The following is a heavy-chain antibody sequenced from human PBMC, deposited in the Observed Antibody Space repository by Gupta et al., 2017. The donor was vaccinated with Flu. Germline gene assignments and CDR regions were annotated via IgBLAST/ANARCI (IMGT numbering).Heavy chain of an antibody. CDR3: ASGGYQSYGLDV. CDR1: GFPFSTSW. CDR2: INRDGSRT. J-gene: IGHJ6*02. Sequence: DVQLVESGGDLVQPGGSLRLSCAASGFPFSTSWMHWVRHAPGKGLVWVSRINRDGSRTNYADAVTGRLTISRDNTKKTLYLKMKSLRAEDTAVYYFASGGYQSYGLDVGGQGTTVTVSS. V-gene: IGHV3-74*01. D-gene: IGHD2-15*01.